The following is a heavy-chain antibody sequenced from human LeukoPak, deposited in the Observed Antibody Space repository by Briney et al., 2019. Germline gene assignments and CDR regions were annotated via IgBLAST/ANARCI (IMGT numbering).Heavy chain of an antibody. D-gene: IGHD2-15*01. CDR2: VYNSENT. J-gene: IGHJ4*02. CDR1: GGSISIYY. V-gene: IGHV4-59*01. CDR3: ARDRRFCSGGSCYSILDY. Sequence: SETLSLTCTVSGGSISIYYWSWIRQPPGKGLEWIGYVYNSENTNYNPSLKSRATISADTSKNQFSLKLNSVTAADTAVYYCARDRRFCSGGSCYSILDYWGQGTLVTVSS.